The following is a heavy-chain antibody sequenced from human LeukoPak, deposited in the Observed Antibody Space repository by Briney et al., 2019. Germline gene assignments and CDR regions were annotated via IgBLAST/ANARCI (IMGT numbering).Heavy chain of an antibody. D-gene: IGHD3-22*01. V-gene: IGHV1-2*06. Sequence: ASVKVSCKASGYTFTGYYMHWVRQAPGQGREWMGRINPNSGGTNYAQKFQGRVTMTRDTSISTAYMELSRLRSDDTAVYYCARGPFVYYYDSSGSKIDYWGQGTLVTVSS. CDR3: ARGPFVYYYDSSGSKIDY. CDR2: INPNSGGT. J-gene: IGHJ4*02. CDR1: GYTFTGYY.